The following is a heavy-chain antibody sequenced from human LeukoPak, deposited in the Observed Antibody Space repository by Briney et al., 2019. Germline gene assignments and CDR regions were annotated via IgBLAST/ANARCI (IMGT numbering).Heavy chain of an antibody. J-gene: IGHJ4*02. Sequence: GGSLRLSRAASGFTFSNYVMSWVRQAPGKGLEWVSVISHSGGSTYYADSVKGRFTISRDNSQNTLYLQMNSLRAEDTAVYYCARDYADYVGYFFFDYWGQGTLVTVSS. CDR1: GFTFSNYV. CDR3: ARDYADYVGYFFFDY. D-gene: IGHD4-17*01. CDR2: ISHSGGST. V-gene: IGHV3-23*01.